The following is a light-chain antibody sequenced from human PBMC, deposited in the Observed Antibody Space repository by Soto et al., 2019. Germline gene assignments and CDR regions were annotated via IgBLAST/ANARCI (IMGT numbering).Light chain of an antibody. V-gene: IGLV4-69*01. J-gene: IGLJ3*02. Sequence: QLVLTQSPSASASLGASVKLTCTLSSGHSSYAIAWHQQQPEKGPRYLMKLNSDGSHSKGDGIPDRFSGSSSGAERYLTISSLQSEDEADYYGQPWGTGPCVFGGGTKLTVL. CDR1: SGHSSYA. CDR2: LNSDGSH. CDR3: QPWGTGPCV.